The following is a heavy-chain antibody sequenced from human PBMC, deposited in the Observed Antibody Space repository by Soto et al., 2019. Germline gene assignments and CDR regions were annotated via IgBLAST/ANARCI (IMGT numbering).Heavy chain of an antibody. J-gene: IGHJ4*02. D-gene: IGHD3-10*01. V-gene: IGHV1-69*02. Sequence: QVQLVQSGAEVKKPGSSVRASCKASGDTFTFYSINWVRQAPGLGLEWMGRINPILSMSNYAQRFQGRVTMTADKATSTPYMELGSLRAEDTAMYYCASSYGSGYRAFDYRGQGALVTVSS. CDR1: GDTFTFYS. CDR3: ASSYGSGYRAFDY. CDR2: INPILSMS.